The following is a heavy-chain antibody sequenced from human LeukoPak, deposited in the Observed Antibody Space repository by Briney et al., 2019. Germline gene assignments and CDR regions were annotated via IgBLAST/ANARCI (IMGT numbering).Heavy chain of an antibody. D-gene: IGHD3-22*01. Sequence: SVKVSCKASGGTFSSYAISWVRQAPGQGLEWMGGNIPIFGTANYAQKFQGRVTITADESTSTAYMELSSLRSEDTAVYYCAYYDSSGYYYVYGYWGQGTLVTVSS. J-gene: IGHJ4*02. CDR3: AYYDSSGYYYVYGY. CDR1: GGTFSSYA. CDR2: NIPIFGTA. V-gene: IGHV1-69*13.